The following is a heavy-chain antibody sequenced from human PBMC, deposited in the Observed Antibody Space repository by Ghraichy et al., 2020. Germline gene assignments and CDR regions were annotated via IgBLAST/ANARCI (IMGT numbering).Heavy chain of an antibody. CDR3: TRVGVYDILTGYYSH. CDR1: GFTFGDYA. CDR2: IRSKAYGGTT. Sequence: GGSLRLSCTASGFTFGDYAMSWFRQAPGKGLEWVGFIRSKAYGGTTEYAASVKGRFTISRDDSKSIAYLQMNSLKTEDTAVYYCTRVGVYDILTGYYSHWGQEPWSPSPQ. D-gene: IGHD3-9*01. J-gene: IGHJ4*01. V-gene: IGHV3-49*03.